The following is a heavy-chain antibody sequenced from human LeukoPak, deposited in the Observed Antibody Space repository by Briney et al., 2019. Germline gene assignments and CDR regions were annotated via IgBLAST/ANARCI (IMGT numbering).Heavy chain of an antibody. CDR3: AKRVYYYFDY. CDR1: GFTFSSYA. J-gene: IGHJ4*02. D-gene: IGHD2-8*01. Sequence: GGSLRLSCAASGFTFSSYAMSCVRQAPGKGLELEWVSGISGSGGSTYYADSVKGRFTISRDNSKNTLYLQMNSLRAEDTAVYYCAKRVYYYFDYWGQGTLVTVSS. V-gene: IGHV3-23*01. CDR2: ISGSGGST.